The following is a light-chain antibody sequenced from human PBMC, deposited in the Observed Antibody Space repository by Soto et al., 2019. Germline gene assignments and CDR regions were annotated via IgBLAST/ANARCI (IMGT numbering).Light chain of an antibody. Sequence: DIQMTQSPSSVSASVGDRVTITCRASQHISSWLAWYQQKPGKAPKLLLYAASSLQSGVPSRFSRSGFGTYSTLSYSSLYPEDLATYYCQQADSFPWTFGQDTKVEIK. CDR1: QHISSW. CDR2: AAS. CDR3: QQADSFPWT. J-gene: IGKJ1*01. V-gene: IGKV1-12*02.